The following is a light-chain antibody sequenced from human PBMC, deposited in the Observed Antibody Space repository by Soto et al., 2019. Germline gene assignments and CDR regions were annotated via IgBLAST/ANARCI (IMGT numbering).Light chain of an antibody. CDR3: RKLDTCPLKT. Sequence: IRMTLSAASLSVTKGKRGTFTCRASKSVSSNLAWYQQKPGQAPKLLIYGASSRHSGVPERFSGSGSGTDVTLTISRLVPEDVAIYYCRKLDTCPLKTLGEGTRLDIK. CDR2: GAS. J-gene: IGKJ5*01. V-gene: IGKV3D-15*01. CDR1: KSVSSN.